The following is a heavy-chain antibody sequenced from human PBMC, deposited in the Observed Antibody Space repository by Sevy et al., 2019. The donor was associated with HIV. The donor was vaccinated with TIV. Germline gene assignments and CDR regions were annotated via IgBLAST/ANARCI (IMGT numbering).Heavy chain of an antibody. CDR1: GFTFSSYE. CDR2: ISSSGSAI. D-gene: IGHD3-22*01. V-gene: IGHV3-48*03. Sequence: GGSLRLSCEASGFTFSSYEMNLVRQAPGKGLEWISYISSSGSAIYYPDSVKGRFTVSRDNAKNLVYLQMNSLRAEDTAIYYCAREPGLHSSGYSGGFDYWGQGTLVTVSS. CDR3: AREPGLHSSGYSGGFDY. J-gene: IGHJ4*02.